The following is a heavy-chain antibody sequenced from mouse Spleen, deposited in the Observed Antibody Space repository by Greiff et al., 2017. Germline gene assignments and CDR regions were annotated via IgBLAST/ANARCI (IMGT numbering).Heavy chain of an antibody. J-gene: IGHJ2*01. CDR2: INPSSGYT. CDR1: GYTFTSYT. Sequence: VQLQQSGAELARPGASVKMSCKASGYTFTSYTMHWVKQRPGQGLEWIGYINPSSGYTKYNQKFKDKATLTADKSSSTAYMQLSSLTSEDSAVYYCVRDTTVAFDYWGQGTTLTVSS. CDR3: VRDTTVAFDY. D-gene: IGHD1-1*01. V-gene: IGHV1-4*01.